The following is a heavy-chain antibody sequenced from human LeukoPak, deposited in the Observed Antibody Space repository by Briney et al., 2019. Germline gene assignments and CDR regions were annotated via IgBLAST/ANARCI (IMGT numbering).Heavy chain of an antibody. Sequence: SETLSLTCAVYGGSFSGYYWSWIRQPPGKGLEWIGRIYTSGSTNYNPSLKSRVTMSVDTSKNQFSLKLSSVTAADTAVYYCARERGVPAALGAYYFDYWGQGTLVTVSS. D-gene: IGHD2-2*01. CDR2: IYTSGST. CDR1: GGSFSGYY. CDR3: ARERGVPAALGAYYFDY. V-gene: IGHV4-59*10. J-gene: IGHJ4*02.